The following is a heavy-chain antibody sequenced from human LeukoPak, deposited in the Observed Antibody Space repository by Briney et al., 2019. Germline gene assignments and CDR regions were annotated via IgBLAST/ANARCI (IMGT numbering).Heavy chain of an antibody. D-gene: IGHD5-12*01. V-gene: IGHV5-10-1*01. CDR3: ARLPSGYDWIDY. CDR2: IDPSDSYT. J-gene: IGHJ4*02. CDR1: RXSFTSYW. Sequence: TGESLKISCKGSRXSFTSYWINWVRQMPGKGLEWMGRIDPSDSYTKYSPSFQGHVTISADKSISTAYLQWSSLKASDTAMYYCARLPSGYDWIDYWGQGTLVTVSS.